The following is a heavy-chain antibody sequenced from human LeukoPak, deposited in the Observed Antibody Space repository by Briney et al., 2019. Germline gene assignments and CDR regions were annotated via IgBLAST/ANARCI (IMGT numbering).Heavy chain of an antibody. CDR1: GGSFSGYY. CDR2: INHSGST. J-gene: IGHJ4*02. V-gene: IGHV4-34*01. D-gene: IGHD3-22*01. Sequence: SETLSLTCAVYGGSFSGYYWSWIRQPPGKGLEWIGEINHSGSTNYNPSLKSRVTISVDTSKNQFSLKLSSVTAADTAVYYCARARPSYYYDSSGYHPTDYWGQGILVTVSS. CDR3: ARARPSYYYDSSGYHPTDY.